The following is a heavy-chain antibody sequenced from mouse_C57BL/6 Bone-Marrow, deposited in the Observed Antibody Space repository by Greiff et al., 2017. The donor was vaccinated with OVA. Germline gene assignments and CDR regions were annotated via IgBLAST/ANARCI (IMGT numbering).Heavy chain of an antibody. D-gene: IGHD1-1*01. CDR3: VRDRLYYGSSPYAMDY. V-gene: IGHV10-1*01. Sequence: EVQLVESGGGLVQPKGSLKLSCAASGFSFNTYAMNWVRQAPGKGLEWVARIRSKSNNYATYYADSVKDRFTISRDDSESMLYLQMNNLKTEDTAMYYCVRDRLYYGSSPYAMDYWGQGTSVTVSS. CDR1: GFSFNTYA. CDR2: IRSKSNNYAT. J-gene: IGHJ4*01.